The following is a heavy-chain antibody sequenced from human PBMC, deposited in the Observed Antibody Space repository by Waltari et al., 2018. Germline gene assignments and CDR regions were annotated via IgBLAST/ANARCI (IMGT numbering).Heavy chain of an antibody. J-gene: IGHJ4*02. CDR2: ISHEGGKK. CDR1: GFIFSRSA. CDR3: VRGFAPSSPGN. Sequence: QVHLVESGGSVVLPGGSLRLLCAASGFIFSRSAMSWVRQAPGRGVESVALISHEGGKKYYADFVKGRFVISRDNSKDTLHLQITGLRVEDTAVYYCVRGFAPSSPGNWGQGTLVTVSS. V-gene: IGHV3-30*09. D-gene: IGHD3-3*01.